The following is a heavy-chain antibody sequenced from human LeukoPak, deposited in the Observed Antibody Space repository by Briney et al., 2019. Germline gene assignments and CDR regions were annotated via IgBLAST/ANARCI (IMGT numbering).Heavy chain of an antibody. Sequence: ASVKVSCKASGYIFTNHAMQWVRQAPGQRLEWMGWINAGNGDTKYSQNFQGRFTITRDTSAGTVYMDLSSLRYEDTAVYYCARGFWNRGTWGPYYFDYWGQGTLVTASS. V-gene: IGHV1-3*01. D-gene: IGHD3-3*01. CDR3: ARGFWNRGTWGPYYFDY. CDR1: GYIFTNHA. CDR2: INAGNGDT. J-gene: IGHJ4*02.